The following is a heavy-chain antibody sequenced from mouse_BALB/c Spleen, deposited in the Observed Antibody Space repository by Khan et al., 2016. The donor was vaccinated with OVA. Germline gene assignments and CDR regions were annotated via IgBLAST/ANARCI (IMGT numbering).Heavy chain of an antibody. D-gene: IGHD2-4*01. Sequence: VQLKESGPGLVKPSQSLSLTCTVTGYSITSDYAWNWIRQFPGNKLEWMGFISYSGSTSYNPSLKSRISITRETSKNQFFLQLNSVTTEDTATYYCARWDYDAPNYWGQGTTLTVSS. J-gene: IGHJ2*01. CDR2: ISYSGST. CDR1: GYSITSDYA. CDR3: ARWDYDAPNY. V-gene: IGHV3-2*02.